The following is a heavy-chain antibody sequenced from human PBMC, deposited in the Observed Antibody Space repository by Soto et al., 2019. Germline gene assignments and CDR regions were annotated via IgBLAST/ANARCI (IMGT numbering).Heavy chain of an antibody. CDR1: GFTFTSSA. CDR3: AAVDFWSGSGAIQNGRDV. Sequence: SVKVSCKASGFTFTSSAVQWVRQARGQRLEWIGWIVVGSGNTNYAQKFQERVTITRDMSTSTAYMELSSLRSEDTAVYYCAAVDFWSGSGAIQNGRDVWGQGTTVTVSS. V-gene: IGHV1-58*01. J-gene: IGHJ6*02. CDR2: IVVGSGNT. D-gene: IGHD3-3*01.